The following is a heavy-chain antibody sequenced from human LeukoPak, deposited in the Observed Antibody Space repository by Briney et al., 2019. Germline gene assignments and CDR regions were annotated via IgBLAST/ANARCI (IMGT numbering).Heavy chain of an antibody. D-gene: IGHD3-9*01. J-gene: IGHJ6*02. V-gene: IGHV3-7*04. CDR2: IKQDGSEK. CDR1: GFSISSYW. Sequence: GGSLRLSCAASGFSISSYWMSWVRQAPGKGLEWVANIKQDGSEKYYVDSVKGRFTISRDNAKNSLYLQMNGLRAEDTAVYYCARENYDILTYFGTGMDVWGQGTTVTVSS. CDR3: ARENYDILTYFGTGMDV.